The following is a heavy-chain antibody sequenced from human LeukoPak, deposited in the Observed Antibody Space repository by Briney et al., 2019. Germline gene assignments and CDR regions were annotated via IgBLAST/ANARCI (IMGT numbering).Heavy chain of an antibody. CDR3: AKRQGPCSGGGCYYQY. J-gene: IGHJ1*01. CDR2: ISGSGGST. V-gene: IGHV3-23*01. CDR1: GFTFSSYA. D-gene: IGHD2-15*01. Sequence: GVSLRLSCAASGFTFSSYAMSWVRQAPGKGLEWVSAISGSGGSTYYADSVKGRFTISRDNSKNTLYLQMNSLRAEDTAVYYCAKRQGPCSGGGCYYQYWGQGTLVTVSS.